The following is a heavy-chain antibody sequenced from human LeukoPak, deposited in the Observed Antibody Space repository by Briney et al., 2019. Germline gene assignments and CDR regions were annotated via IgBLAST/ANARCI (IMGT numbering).Heavy chain of an antibody. CDR3: ARYSSSGLEY. D-gene: IGHD6-19*01. J-gene: IGHJ4*02. Sequence: SETLSLTCTVSGGSISGYYWSWIRQPPGKGLEWIGYIYYSGSTDYNPPLKSRVTISVDTSKNQFSLKLSSVTAADTAVYYCARYSSSGLEYWGQGTLVTVSS. V-gene: IGHV4-59*01. CDR1: GGSISGYY. CDR2: IYYSGST.